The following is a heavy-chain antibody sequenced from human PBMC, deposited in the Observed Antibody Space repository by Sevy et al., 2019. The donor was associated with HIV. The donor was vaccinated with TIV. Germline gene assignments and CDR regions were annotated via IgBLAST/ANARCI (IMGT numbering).Heavy chain of an antibody. J-gene: IGHJ3*02. CDR1: GFTFSNAW. CDR3: TTIVGATTMFAFDI. V-gene: IGHV3-15*01. CDR2: IKSKTDGGTT. D-gene: IGHD1-26*01. Sequence: GGCLRLSCAASGFTFSNAWMSWVRQAPGKGLVWVGRIKSKTDGGTTDYAAPVKGRFTISRDDSKNTLYLQMNSLKTEDTAVYYCTTIVGATTMFAFDIWGQGTMVTVSS.